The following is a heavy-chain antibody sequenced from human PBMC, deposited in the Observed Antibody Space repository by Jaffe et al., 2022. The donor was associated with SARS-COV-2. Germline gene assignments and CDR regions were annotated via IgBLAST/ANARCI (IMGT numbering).Heavy chain of an antibody. V-gene: IGHV3-64D*09. CDR1: GFTFSSYA. D-gene: IGHD2-21*02. Sequence: EVQLVESGGGLVQPGGSLRLSCSASGFTFSSYAMHWVRQAPGKGLEYVSAISSNGGSTYYADSVKGRFTISRDNSKNTLYLQMSSLRAEDTAVYYCVRVVVVTAIQEDWYFDLWGRGTLVTVSS. J-gene: IGHJ2*01. CDR2: ISSNGGST. CDR3: VRVVVVTAIQEDWYFDL.